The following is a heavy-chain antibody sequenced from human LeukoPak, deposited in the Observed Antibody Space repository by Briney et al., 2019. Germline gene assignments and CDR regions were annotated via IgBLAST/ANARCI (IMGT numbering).Heavy chain of an antibody. V-gene: IGHV1-24*01. D-gene: IGHD2-15*01. CDR1: GYTLTELS. Sequence: ASVKVSCKVSGYTLTELSMHWVRQAPGKGLEWMGGFDPEDGETIYAQKFQGRVTMTEDTSTDTAYMELSSLRSEDTAVYYCATDRPCSGGSCYYYYGMDVWGQGTLVTVSS. CDR3: ATDRPCSGGSCYYYYGMDV. CDR2: FDPEDGET. J-gene: IGHJ6*02.